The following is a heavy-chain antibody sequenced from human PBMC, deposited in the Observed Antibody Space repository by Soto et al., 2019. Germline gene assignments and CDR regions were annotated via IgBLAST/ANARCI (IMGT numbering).Heavy chain of an antibody. CDR2: INPNSGDT. V-gene: IGHV1-2*04. D-gene: IGHD3-16*01. J-gene: IGHJ5*02. CDR1: GYNLSGYY. Sequence: ASVKVSCKAPGYNLSGYYMHWVRQAPGQGLEWMGWINPNSGDTDYAQKFQGWVTMTRDTSISTAYMELSRVTPDDTAVYYCTRGSRIISGDAFFDPWGQGTLVTVSS. CDR3: TRGSRIISGDAFFDP.